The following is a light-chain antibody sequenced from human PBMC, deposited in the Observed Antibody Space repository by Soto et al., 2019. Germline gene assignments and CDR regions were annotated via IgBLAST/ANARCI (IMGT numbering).Light chain of an antibody. CDR2: GTS. CDR1: QRMSSNY. CDR3: QQYGTLPPRYT. J-gene: IGKJ2*01. Sequence: ELVLTQSPGTLSLSPGERATLPCRASQRMSSNYLAWYQQKPGQSPRLLIYGTSSRATGIPDRFSGSGSGTDFTLTISGLEPEDSAVYYCQQYGTLPPRYTFGQGTKLEIK. V-gene: IGKV3-20*01.